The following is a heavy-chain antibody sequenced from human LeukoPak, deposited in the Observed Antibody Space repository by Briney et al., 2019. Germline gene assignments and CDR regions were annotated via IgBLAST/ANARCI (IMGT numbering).Heavy chain of an antibody. V-gene: IGHV3-30*18. J-gene: IGHJ4*02. D-gene: IGHD6-13*01. CDR1: GLSFSSYG. CDR2: ISPDGDNE. CDR3: AKAGPYTSSFDY. Sequence: GRSLRLSCAASGLSFSSYGMHWVRQGPGKGLEWVAAISPDGDNEYYADSVKGRITISRDNSKNTLYLQMNSLRSDDTAVYYYAKAGPYTSSFDYWGQGTLVIVYS.